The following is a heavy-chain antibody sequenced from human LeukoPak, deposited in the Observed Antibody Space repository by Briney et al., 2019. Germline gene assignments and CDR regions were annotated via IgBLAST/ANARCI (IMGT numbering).Heavy chain of an antibody. CDR3: ARDERFPFTSYYFDY. V-gene: IGHV1-2*02. CDR1: GYTFTGYY. CDR2: INPNSGGT. J-gene: IGHJ4*02. Sequence: ASVKVSCKASGYTFTGYYMHWVRQAPGQGLEWMGWINPNSGGTNYAQKFQGRVTMTRDTSISTAYMELSRLRSDDTAVYYCARDERFPFTSYYFDYWGQGTLVTVSS. D-gene: IGHD3-10*01.